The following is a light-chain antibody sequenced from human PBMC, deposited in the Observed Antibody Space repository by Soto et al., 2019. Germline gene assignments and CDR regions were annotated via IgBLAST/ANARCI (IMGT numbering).Light chain of an antibody. V-gene: IGKV1-39*01. CDR1: QSISSY. Sequence: DIQMTQSPSSLSASVGDRVTITCRASQSISSYLNWYQQKPGKAPKLLIYAASSLQSGVPSRFSGSGSGTDFNLTISSLQPEDFATYYCQQSYSTLPGTFGQGTKVEIK. CDR3: QQSYSTLPGT. J-gene: IGKJ1*01. CDR2: AAS.